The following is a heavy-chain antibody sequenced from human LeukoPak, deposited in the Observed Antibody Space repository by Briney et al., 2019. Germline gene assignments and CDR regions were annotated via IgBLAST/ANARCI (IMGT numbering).Heavy chain of an antibody. V-gene: IGHV3-23*01. Sequence: GGSLRLSCAASGFTFSSYGMSWVRQAPGKGLEWVSVITVGGGSTYYADSVKGRCTISRDNSKNTLYLQMNSLRAEDTAVCYCARDDGGYSGYDGDYWGQGTLVTVSS. CDR1: GFTFSSYG. CDR3: ARDDGGYSGYDGDY. J-gene: IGHJ4*02. CDR2: ITVGGGST. D-gene: IGHD5-12*01.